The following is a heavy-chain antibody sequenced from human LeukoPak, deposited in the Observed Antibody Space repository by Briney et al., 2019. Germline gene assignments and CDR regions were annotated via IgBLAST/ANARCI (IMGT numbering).Heavy chain of an antibody. Sequence: GASVKVSCKASGYTFTSYGISWVRQAPGQGLEWMGWISAYNGNTNYAQKLQGRVTMTTDTSTSTAYMELRSLRSDDTAVYYCARAIYLGYCSSTSCPENGGDAFDIWGQGTMVTVSS. CDR1: GYTFTSYG. CDR3: ARAIYLGYCSSTSCPENGGDAFDI. J-gene: IGHJ3*02. D-gene: IGHD2-2*01. CDR2: ISAYNGNT. V-gene: IGHV1-18*01.